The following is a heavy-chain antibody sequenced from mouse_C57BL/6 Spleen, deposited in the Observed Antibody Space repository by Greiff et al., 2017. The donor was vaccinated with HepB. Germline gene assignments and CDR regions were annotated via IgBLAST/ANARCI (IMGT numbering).Heavy chain of an antibody. Sequence: QVHVKQSGAELARPGASVKMSCKASGYTFTSYTMHWVKQRPGQGLEWIGYINPSSGYTKYNQKFKDKATLTADKSSSTAYMQLSSLTSEDSAVYYCAPGSSYPDYWGQGTTLTVSS. J-gene: IGHJ2*01. D-gene: IGHD1-1*01. CDR1: GYTFTSYT. CDR2: INPSSGYT. V-gene: IGHV1-4*01. CDR3: APGSSYPDY.